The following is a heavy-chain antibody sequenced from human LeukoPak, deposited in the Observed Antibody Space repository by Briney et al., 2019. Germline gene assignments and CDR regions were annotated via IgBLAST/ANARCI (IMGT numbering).Heavy chain of an antibody. J-gene: IGHJ5*02. CDR2: ISAYNGNT. CDR1: GGTFSSYA. CDR3: ARMPSTVTMRFDP. V-gene: IGHV1-18*01. Sequence: ASVKVSCKASGGTFSSYAISWVRQAPGQGLEWMGWISAYNGNTNYAQKLQGRVTMTTDTPTSTAYMELRSLRSDDTAVYYCARMPSTVTMRFDPWGQGTLVTVSS. D-gene: IGHD4-17*01.